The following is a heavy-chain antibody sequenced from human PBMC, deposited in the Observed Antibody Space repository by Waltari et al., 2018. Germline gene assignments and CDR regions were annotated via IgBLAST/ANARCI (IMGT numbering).Heavy chain of an antibody. D-gene: IGHD3-22*01. CDR3: ARQSHSFYYHTDGYFWHGFDV. Sequence: QVQLQESGPGLAKPSETLSLTCTVSGVSLPDTDCYWGWIRQPPGKALEGVGTIYYDDITFYNPSLRSRVTLSLDTSKNEFSLTLSSVTATDTALFFCARQSHSFYYHTDGYFWHGFDVWGPGAMVTVSS. CDR1: GVSLPDTDCY. V-gene: IGHV4-39*01. J-gene: IGHJ3*01. CDR2: IYYDDIT.